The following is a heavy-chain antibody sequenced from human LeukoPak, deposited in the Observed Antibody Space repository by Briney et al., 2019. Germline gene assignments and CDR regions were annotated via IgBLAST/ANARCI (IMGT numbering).Heavy chain of an antibody. J-gene: IGHJ4*02. CDR3: AKDRGPVVAITTRLDY. V-gene: IGHV3-30*18. Sequence: GGSLRLSCAASGFTFSSYGMHWVCQAPGKGLEWVAVISYDGSNKYYADSVKGRFTISRDNSKNTLYLQMNSLRAEDTAVYYCAKDRGPVVAITTRLDYWGQGTLVTVSS. D-gene: IGHD3-22*01. CDR2: ISYDGSNK. CDR1: GFTFSSYG.